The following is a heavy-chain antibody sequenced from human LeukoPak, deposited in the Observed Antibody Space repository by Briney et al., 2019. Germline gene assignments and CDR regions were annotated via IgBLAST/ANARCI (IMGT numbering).Heavy chain of an antibody. Sequence: GASVKVSCKASGYTFASYGIHWVRQAPGQGLEWMGWINAGNDNTKYSQKFQDRVTITRDTSASVVYMELSSLRSEDTAVYYCARANYGSGTRWLHPWGQGTLVIVSS. V-gene: IGHV1-3*01. CDR1: GYTFASYG. J-gene: IGHJ5*02. CDR3: ARANYGSGTRWLHP. CDR2: INAGNDNT. D-gene: IGHD3-10*01.